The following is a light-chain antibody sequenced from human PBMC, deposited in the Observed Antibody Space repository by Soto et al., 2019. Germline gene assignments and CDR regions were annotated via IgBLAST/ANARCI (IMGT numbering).Light chain of an antibody. J-gene: IGKJ1*01. CDR2: KAS. V-gene: IGKV1-5*03. CDR3: QHYNSYSEA. CDR1: QTISSW. Sequence: DIRMTQSPSTLSGSVGDRVTITCRASQTISSWLAWYQQKQGKAPKLLIYKASTLKSGVPSRFSGSGYGTEFNLTISSLQPDDFATYYCQHYNSYSEAFGQGTKVDIK.